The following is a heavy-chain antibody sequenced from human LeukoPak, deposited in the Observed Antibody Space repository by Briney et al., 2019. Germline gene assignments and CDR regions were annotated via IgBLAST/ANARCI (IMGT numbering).Heavy chain of an antibody. Sequence: PGGSLRLSCAASGFTFSSYWMHWVRQAPGKGLVWVSRINSDGSSTSYADSVKGRFTISRDNAKNTLYLQMNSLRAEDTAVYYCARGYYYGSGSYLVSFAFDIWGQGTMVTVSS. CDR1: GFTFSSYW. CDR3: ARGYYYGSGSYLVSFAFDI. CDR2: INSDGSST. D-gene: IGHD3-10*01. J-gene: IGHJ3*02. V-gene: IGHV3-74*01.